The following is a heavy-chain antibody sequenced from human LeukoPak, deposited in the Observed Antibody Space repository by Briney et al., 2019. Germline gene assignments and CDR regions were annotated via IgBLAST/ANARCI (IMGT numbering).Heavy chain of an antibody. V-gene: IGHV4-61*01. CDR2: IYYSGST. D-gene: IGHD4-17*01. CDR3: ARSEATVGYYYYYMDV. CDR1: GGSVSSGSYY. J-gene: IGHJ6*03. Sequence: SETLSLTCTVSGGSVSSGSYYWSWIRQPPGKGLEWIGYIYYSGSTNYNPSLKSRVTISVDTSKNQFSLKLSSVTAADTAVYYCARSEATVGYYYYYMDVWGKGTTVTVSS.